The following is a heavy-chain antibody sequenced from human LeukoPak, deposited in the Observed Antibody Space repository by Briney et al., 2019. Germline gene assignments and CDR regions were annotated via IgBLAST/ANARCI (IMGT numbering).Heavy chain of an antibody. D-gene: IGHD2-2*01. CDR3: VRVGIYSTSRYWFDY. J-gene: IGHJ4*02. Sequence: GGSLRLSCAASGFTFSGYWMSWVRLAPGKGLEWVANIKQDGSETHYVDSVKGRFTISRDNAKNSLYLRMNSLRAEDTAVYYCVRVGIYSTSRYWFDYWGQGTLVTVSS. CDR1: GFTFSGYW. V-gene: IGHV3-7*03. CDR2: IKQDGSET.